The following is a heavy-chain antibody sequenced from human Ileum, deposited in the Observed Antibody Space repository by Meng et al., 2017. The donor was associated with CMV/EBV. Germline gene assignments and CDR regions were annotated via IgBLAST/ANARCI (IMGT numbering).Heavy chain of an antibody. V-gene: IGHV4-4*07. D-gene: IGHD3-10*01. CDR1: GDSISGDH. CDR3: GRAGARGVPVDM. Sequence: QMQLQESGPGLVKPSETLSLTCIVSGDSISGDHWTWIRKPAGKGLEWIGRLRTSGTTDHNPSLKSRVTLPIDTSKNQFSLKLNSVTAADTAVYYCGRAGARGVPVDMWGQGTLVTVSS. CDR2: LRTSGTT. J-gene: IGHJ4*02.